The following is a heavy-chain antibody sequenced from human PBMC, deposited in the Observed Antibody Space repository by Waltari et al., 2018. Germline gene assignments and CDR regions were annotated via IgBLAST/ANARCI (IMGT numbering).Heavy chain of an antibody. D-gene: IGHD3-10*01. V-gene: IGHV1-46*01. CDR2: INPSGGST. J-gene: IGHJ5*02. Sequence: QVQLVQSGAEVKKPGASVKVSCKASGYTFTSYYMHWVRQAPGQGLEWMGIINPSGGSTSYAQKFQGRVTMTRDTSTSTVYMELSSLRSEDTAVYYCVRVVGSGSYSSWWFDPWGQGTLVTVSS. CDR1: GYTFTSYY. CDR3: VRVVGSGSYSSWWFDP.